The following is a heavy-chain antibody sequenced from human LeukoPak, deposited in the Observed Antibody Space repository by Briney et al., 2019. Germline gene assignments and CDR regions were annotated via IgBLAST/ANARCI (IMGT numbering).Heavy chain of an antibody. CDR3: AREIKISMIAGDWFDP. CDR2: IYYSGST. Sequence: SETLSLTCTVSGGSISSYYWNWVRQPPGKGLEWIGYIYYSGSTNYNPPLKSRVTISVDTSKNQFSLKLSSVTAADTAVHYCAREIKISMIAGDWFDPWGQGTLVTVSS. CDR1: GGSISSYY. D-gene: IGHD3-22*01. V-gene: IGHV4-59*01. J-gene: IGHJ5*02.